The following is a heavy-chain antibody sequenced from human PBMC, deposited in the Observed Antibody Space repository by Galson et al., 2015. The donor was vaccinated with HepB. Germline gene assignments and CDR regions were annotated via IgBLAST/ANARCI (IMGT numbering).Heavy chain of an antibody. CDR2: ISSSSSYI. CDR3: ARGALGYCSGGSCYSEYYFDY. V-gene: IGHV3-21*01. CDR1: GFTFSSYS. D-gene: IGHD2-15*01. Sequence: SLRLSCAASGFTFSSYSMNWVRQAPGKGLEWVSSISSSSSYIYYADSVKGRFTISRDNAKNSLYLQMNSLRAEDTAVYYCARGALGYCSGGSCYSEYYFDYWGQGTLVTVSS. J-gene: IGHJ4*02.